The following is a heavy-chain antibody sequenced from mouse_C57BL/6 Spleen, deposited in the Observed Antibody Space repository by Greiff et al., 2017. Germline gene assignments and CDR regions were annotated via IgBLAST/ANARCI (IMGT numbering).Heavy chain of an antibody. CDR3: AKGISEDYAMDY. V-gene: IGHV1-7*01. CDR2: INPSSGYT. Sequence: VKLVESGAELAKPGASVKLSCKASGYTFTSYWMHWVKQRPGQGLEWIGYINPSSGYTKYNQKFKNKATLTADKSSSTAYMQLSSLTYEDSAVYYCAKGISEDYAMDYWGQGTSVTVSS. J-gene: IGHJ4*01. CDR1: GYTFTSYW. D-gene: IGHD6-2*01.